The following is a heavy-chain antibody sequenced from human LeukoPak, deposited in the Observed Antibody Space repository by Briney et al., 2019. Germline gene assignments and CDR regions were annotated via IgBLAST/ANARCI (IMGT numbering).Heavy chain of an antibody. V-gene: IGHV3-7*01. CDR3: ARVWQDYSGVDY. D-gene: IGHD2-21*01. J-gene: IGHJ4*02. CDR1: GFTVSSNY. Sequence: GGSLRLSCAASGFTVSSNYMSWVRQAPGKGLEWVANIKQDGSEKNYVDSVKGRFTISRDNAKNSLFLQMNSLRDEDTAVYYCARVWQDYSGVDYWGQGTLVTVSS. CDR2: IKQDGSEK.